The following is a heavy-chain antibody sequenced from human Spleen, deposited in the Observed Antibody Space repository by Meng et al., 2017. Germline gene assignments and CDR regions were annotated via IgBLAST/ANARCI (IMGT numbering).Heavy chain of an antibody. V-gene: IGHV3-20*04. J-gene: IGHJ6*02. CDR1: GFTFSSYS. D-gene: IGHD3-22*01. CDR2: MNWNGGST. CDR3: ARMAHSSGYYGYYYYGMDV. Sequence: GESLKISCAASGFTFSSYSMNWVRQAPGKGLEWVSGMNWNGGSTGYGDSVKGRFTISRDNAKNSLYLQMNSLRGEDTAVYYCARMAHSSGYYGYYYYGMDVWGQGTTVTVSS.